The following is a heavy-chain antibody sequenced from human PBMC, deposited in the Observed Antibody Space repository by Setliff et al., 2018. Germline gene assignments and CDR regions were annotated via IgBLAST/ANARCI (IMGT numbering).Heavy chain of an antibody. CDR3: ARGGERYHSAS. CDR2: IYYSGST. D-gene: IGHD1-1*01. Sequence: LSLTCTVSGGSISSHYWSWIRQPPGKGLEWIGYIYYSGSTNYNPSLKSRVTISVDTSKNQFSLKLSSVTAADTAVYYCARGGERYHSASWGQGTLVTVSS. V-gene: IGHV4-59*11. J-gene: IGHJ4*02. CDR1: GGSISSHY.